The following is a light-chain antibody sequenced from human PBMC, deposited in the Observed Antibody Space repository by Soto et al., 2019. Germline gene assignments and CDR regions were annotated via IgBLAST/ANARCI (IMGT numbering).Light chain of an antibody. V-gene: IGKV1-5*01. CDR1: QTIRNW. J-gene: IGKJ1*01. CDR2: DAS. Sequence: DIQMTQSPSTLSGSVGDRVTITCRASQTIRNWLAWYQQKPGKAPNPLIYDASSLESGVPSRFSGSGSGTEFTLTISSLQPDDFATYYCQQYNSYSVTFGQGTKVDIK. CDR3: QQYNSYSVT.